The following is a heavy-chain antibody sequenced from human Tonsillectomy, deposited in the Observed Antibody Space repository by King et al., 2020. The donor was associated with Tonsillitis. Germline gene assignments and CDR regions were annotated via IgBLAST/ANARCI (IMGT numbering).Heavy chain of an antibody. D-gene: IGHD6-13*01. Sequence: VQLVESGGGLVQPGGSLRLSCEASGFTFRGYWMHWVRQNPEKGLVWIARIVNDGSITDYADSVKGRFTISRDNAKDTLFLERNSLRAEDSGVYYCARDPGSSWYIDFWGQGTLVTVSS. CDR2: IVNDGSIT. V-gene: IGHV3-74*01. CDR1: GFTFRGYW. J-gene: IGHJ4*02. CDR3: ARDPGSSWYIDF.